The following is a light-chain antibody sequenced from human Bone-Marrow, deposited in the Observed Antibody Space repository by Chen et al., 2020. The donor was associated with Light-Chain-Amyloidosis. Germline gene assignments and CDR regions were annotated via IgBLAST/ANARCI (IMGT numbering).Light chain of an antibody. Sequence: SYELTQPPSVSVSPGQTARITCSGDDLPTKYAYGYQQKPGQAPLLVIQRDTERPSGISERFSGSSSGTTATLTISGVQAEDEADYHCQSADSSGTYEVIFGGGTKLTVL. CDR1: DLPTKY. J-gene: IGLJ2*01. V-gene: IGLV3-25*03. CDR2: RDT. CDR3: QSADSSGTYEVI.